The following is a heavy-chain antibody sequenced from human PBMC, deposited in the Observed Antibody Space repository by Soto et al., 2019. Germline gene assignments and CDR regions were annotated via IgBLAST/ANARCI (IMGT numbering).Heavy chain of an antibody. D-gene: IGHD2-15*01. CDR1: GDSISSGGYY. CDR3: ARGSTVAAILFDY. CDR2: IYYSGST. Sequence: QVQLQESGPGLVKPSQTLSLTCTVSGDSISSGGYYWSWIRQHPGKGLEWIGYIYYSGSTYYNPSLKGRVIISVDTSKNPFSLKLSSVTAADTAVYYCARGSTVAAILFDYWGQGTLVTVSS. V-gene: IGHV4-31*03. J-gene: IGHJ4*02.